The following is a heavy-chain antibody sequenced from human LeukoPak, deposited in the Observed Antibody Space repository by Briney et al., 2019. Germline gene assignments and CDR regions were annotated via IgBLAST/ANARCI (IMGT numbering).Heavy chain of an antibody. V-gene: IGHV3-23*01. CDR2: VSGRGSNT. D-gene: IGHD4-17*01. CDR3: AKGFQTYGELSFDG. J-gene: IGHJ4*02. Sequence: GGSLRLSCAASGFTFSNFAMSWVRRATGEGLEGVSTVSGRGSNTYYADSVRGRFTLSRDNYRHTLDLKVNILRADDTAVYYCAKGFQTYGELSFDGWGQGTLVTVSS. CDR1: GFTFSNFA.